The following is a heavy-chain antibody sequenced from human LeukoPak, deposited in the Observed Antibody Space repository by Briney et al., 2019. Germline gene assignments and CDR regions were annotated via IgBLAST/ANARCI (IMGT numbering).Heavy chain of an antibody. V-gene: IGHV4-39*01. J-gene: IGHJ4*02. Sequence: SETLSLTCTVSGGSISSSSYYWGWIRQPPGKGLEWIGSIYYSGSTFYNPSLKSRVTISVDTSKNQFSLKLSSVTAADTAVYYCARHPYNSGYLVDYWGQGTLVTVSS. CDR3: ARHPYNSGYLVDY. CDR1: GGSISSSSYY. D-gene: IGHD3-22*01. CDR2: IYYSGST.